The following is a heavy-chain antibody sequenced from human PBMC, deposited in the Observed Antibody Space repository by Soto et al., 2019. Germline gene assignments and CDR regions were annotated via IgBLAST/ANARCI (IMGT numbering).Heavy chain of an antibody. CDR3: AREYLDYGPDV. CDR2: IPYDGGNR. V-gene: IGHV3-30-3*01. J-gene: IGHJ6*02. Sequence: GFLRLGCAASGLPFGRYAMRWVGQAPGKGLEWVASIPYDGGNRKYADSVKGRFTISRDNAKEMLYLHMSSLGPDDTSVYYCAREYLDYGPDVWGQGTSVTVSS. CDR1: GLPFGRYA.